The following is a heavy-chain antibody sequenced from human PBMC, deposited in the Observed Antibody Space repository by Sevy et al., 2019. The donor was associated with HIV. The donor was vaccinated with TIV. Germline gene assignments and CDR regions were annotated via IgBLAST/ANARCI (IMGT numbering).Heavy chain of an antibody. CDR1: GFTFSDYG. CDR3: ACGAAYLYDNGGQDNWLDP. Sequence: GGSLRLSCAASGFTFSDYGMHWVRQAPGKGLEWVAVISYDGSKKHYVDSVKGRFSVSRDNSKNTMYLQMNRLRVEDPAVYYCACGAAYLYDNGGQDNWLDPWGQGTLVTVSS. V-gene: IGHV3-30*03. D-gene: IGHD3-9*01. CDR2: ISYDGSKK. J-gene: IGHJ5*02.